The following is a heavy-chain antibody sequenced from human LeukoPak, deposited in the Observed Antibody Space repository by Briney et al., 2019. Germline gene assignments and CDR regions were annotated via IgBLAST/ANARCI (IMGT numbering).Heavy chain of an antibody. Sequence: PSETLSLTCAVYGGSFSGYYWSWIRQPPGKGLEWIGEINHSGSTNYNPSLKSRVTISVDTSKNQFSLKLSSVTAADTAVYYCARVRGDYGGQGPLVPVSS. CDR3: ARVRGDY. V-gene: IGHV4-34*01. CDR2: INHSGST. J-gene: IGHJ4*02. D-gene: IGHD3-16*01. CDR1: GGSFSGYY.